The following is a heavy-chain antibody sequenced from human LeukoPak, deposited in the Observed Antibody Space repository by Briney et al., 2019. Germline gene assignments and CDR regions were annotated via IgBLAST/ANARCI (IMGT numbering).Heavy chain of an antibody. CDR2: IYSGGST. V-gene: IGHV3-66*01. CDR3: AELGITMIGGV. D-gene: IGHD3-10*02. J-gene: IGHJ6*04. CDR1: EFSVGSNY. Sequence: PGGSLRLSCAASEFSVGSNYMTWVRHAPGKGLEWVSLIYSGGSTYYADSVKGRFTISRDNAKNSLYLQMNSLRAEDTAVYYCAELGITMIGGVWGKGTTVTISS.